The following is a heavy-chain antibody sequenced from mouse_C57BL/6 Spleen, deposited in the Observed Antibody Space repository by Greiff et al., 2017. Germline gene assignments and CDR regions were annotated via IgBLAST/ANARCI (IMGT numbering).Heavy chain of an antibody. J-gene: IGHJ3*01. CDR2: IDPSDSYT. Sequence: QVQLQQPGAELVKPGASVKLSCKASGYTFTSYWMQWVKQRPGQGLEWIGEIDPSDSYTNYNQKFKGKATVTVDTSSSTAYMHLSSLTSEGSAGYYCARSGAAYWGQGTLVTVAA. CDR1: GYTFTSYW. V-gene: IGHV1-50*01. D-gene: IGHD3-1*01. CDR3: ARSGAAY.